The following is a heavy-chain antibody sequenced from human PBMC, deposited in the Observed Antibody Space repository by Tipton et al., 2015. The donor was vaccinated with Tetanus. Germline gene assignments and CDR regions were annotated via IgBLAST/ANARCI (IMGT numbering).Heavy chain of an antibody. CDR2: ISNSGRT. CDR1: GDSVRSGDYQ. Sequence: TLSLTCTVSGDSVRSGDYQWNWIRQSPGKGLEWLAYISNSGRTNSNYDLKSRITISQDTSKNQFSLKLTSVTAADTAVYYCARANYDFPKKGPFDSWGQGTLVIVS. D-gene: IGHD3-3*01. CDR3: ARANYDFPKKGPFDS. J-gene: IGHJ4*02. V-gene: IGHV4-61*08.